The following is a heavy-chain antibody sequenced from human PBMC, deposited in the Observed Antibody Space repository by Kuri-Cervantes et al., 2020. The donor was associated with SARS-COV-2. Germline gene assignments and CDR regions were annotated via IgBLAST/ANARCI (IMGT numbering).Heavy chain of an antibody. CDR1: GFTFSYYY. Sequence: SETLSLTCAASGFTFSYYYMSGVRQAPGKGLEWIGYIYYSGSTNYNPSLKSRVTISVDTSKNQFSLKLSSVTAADTAVYYCARDSSGGGMDVWGQGTTVTVSS. J-gene: IGHJ6*02. V-gene: IGHV4-59*01. CDR2: IYYSGST. CDR3: ARDSSGGGMDV. D-gene: IGHD6-6*01.